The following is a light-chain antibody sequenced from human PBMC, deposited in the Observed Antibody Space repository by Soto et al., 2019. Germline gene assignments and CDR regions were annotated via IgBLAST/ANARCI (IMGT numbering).Light chain of an antibody. Sequence: QSALAQPASVSGSFGQSITISCSGPNTDLGVYGYVSWYQHHPGKAPKLLIYDVSNRPSGVSSRFSGSKSGNTASLMISGLQAEDEADYYCSSYTISNTVILGGGTKVTVL. J-gene: IGLJ2*01. CDR2: DVS. CDR3: SSYTISNTVI. V-gene: IGLV2-14*01. CDR1: NTDLGVYGY.